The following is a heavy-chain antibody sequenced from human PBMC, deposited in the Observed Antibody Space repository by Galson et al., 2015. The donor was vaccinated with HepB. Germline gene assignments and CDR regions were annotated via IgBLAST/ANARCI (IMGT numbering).Heavy chain of an antibody. J-gene: IGHJ4*02. V-gene: IGHV1-46*01. CDR2: INPSGGST. CDR3: ARDARYNNYYDSSGYFDY. D-gene: IGHD3-22*01. CDR1: GYTFTSYY. Sequence: SVKVSCKASGYTFTSYYMHWVRQAPGQGLEWMGIINPSGGSTSYAQKFQGRVTMTRDTSTSTVYMELSSLRSEDTAVYYCARDARYNNYYDSSGYFDYWGQGTLVTVSS.